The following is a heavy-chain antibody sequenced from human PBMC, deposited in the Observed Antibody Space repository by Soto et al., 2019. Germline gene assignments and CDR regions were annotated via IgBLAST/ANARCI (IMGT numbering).Heavy chain of an antibody. CDR3: ARDKCSRTSCYAFDY. Sequence: KGLEWVAVIWYDGSNKNYADSVKGRFTISRDSSQNTLYLQMNSLRAEDTALYYCARDKCSRTSCYAFDYWGQGTLVIVSS. CDR2: IWYDGSNK. D-gene: IGHD2-2*01. J-gene: IGHJ4*02. V-gene: IGHV3-33*01.